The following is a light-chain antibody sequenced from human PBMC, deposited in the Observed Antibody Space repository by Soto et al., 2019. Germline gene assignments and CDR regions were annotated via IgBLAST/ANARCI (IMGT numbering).Light chain of an antibody. V-gene: IGKV1-13*02. CDR1: QGINSA. J-gene: IGKJ4*01. CDR2: DAS. CDR3: KQNNSFLFT. Sequence: AIQLTQSPSSLSASVGDRVTITCRASQGINSALVWYQQKPGKPPNLLVYDASSLERGVPSRFSGSGSGTIFTLPKSSLQPEDIATYYCKQNNSFLFTLGGGTKVDIK.